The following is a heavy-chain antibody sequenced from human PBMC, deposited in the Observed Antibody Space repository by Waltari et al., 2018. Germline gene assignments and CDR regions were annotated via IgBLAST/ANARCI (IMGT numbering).Heavy chain of an antibody. D-gene: IGHD1-1*01. CDR1: GFTFSSYA. J-gene: IGHJ3*02. V-gene: IGHV3-23*01. CDR3: AKDLWRTGGAFDI. CDR2: ISGSGGST. Sequence: EVQLLESGGGLVQPGGSLSLSCAASGFTFSSYAMSWVRQAPGKGLEWVSAISGSGGSTYYADSVKGRFTISRDNSKNTLYLQMNSLRAEDTAVYYCAKDLWRTGGAFDIWGQGTMVTVSS.